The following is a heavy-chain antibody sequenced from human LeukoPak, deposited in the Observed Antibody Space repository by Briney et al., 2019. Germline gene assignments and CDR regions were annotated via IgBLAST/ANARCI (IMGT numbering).Heavy chain of an antibody. V-gene: IGHV1-18*04. J-gene: IGHJ3*02. CDR2: ISAYNGNT. D-gene: IGHD3-22*01. CDR1: GYSFTGNY. CDR3: ARDLPLITMIVVVAYAFDI. Sequence: GASVKVSCKASGYSFTGNYMHWVRQAPGQGLEWMGWISAYNGNTNYAQKLQGRVTMTTDTSTSTAYMELRSLRSDDTAVYYCARDLPLITMIVVVAYAFDIWGQGTMVTVSS.